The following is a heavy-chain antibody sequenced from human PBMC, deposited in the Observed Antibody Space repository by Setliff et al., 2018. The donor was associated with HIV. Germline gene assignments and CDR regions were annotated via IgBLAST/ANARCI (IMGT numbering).Heavy chain of an antibody. V-gene: IGHV2-5*02. CDR2: IYWDDDV. J-gene: IGHJ4*01. CDR1: GFSLGSSGVG. Sequence: SGPTCEPPQTLTLTCTVSGFSLGSSGVGVGWVRQPPGEGLEWLALIYWDDDVRYNPSLKSRLTITKDTSRNQVDLTVSNLDPVDTATYFCVHVSFYHEVYFDAWGQGILVTVSS. D-gene: IGHD3-16*02. CDR3: VHVSFYHEVYFDA.